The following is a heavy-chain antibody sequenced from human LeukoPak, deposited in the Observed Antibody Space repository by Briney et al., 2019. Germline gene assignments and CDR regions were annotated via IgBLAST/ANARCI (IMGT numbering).Heavy chain of an antibody. Sequence: PSETLSLTCTVSGGSISGYYWNWIRQPPGKGLEWIGNIYSSGSTNYNPSLKSRVTISVDTSKNQFSLELTSVTAADTAVYYCAGEPGFCTNGVCYLGWFDPWGQGTLVAVAS. CDR3: AGEPGFCTNGVCYLGWFDP. CDR2: IYSSGST. J-gene: IGHJ5*02. D-gene: IGHD2-8*01. V-gene: IGHV4-59*01. CDR1: GGSISGYY.